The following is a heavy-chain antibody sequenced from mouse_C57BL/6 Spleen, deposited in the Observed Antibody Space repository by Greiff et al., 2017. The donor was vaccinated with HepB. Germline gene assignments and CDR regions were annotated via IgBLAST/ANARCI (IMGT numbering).Heavy chain of an antibody. CDR3: ARSHYGSSYGFAY. CDR1: GYTFTSYG. D-gene: IGHD1-1*01. J-gene: IGHJ3*01. Sequence: VQLQQSGAELARPGASVKLSCKASGYTFTSYGISWVKQRTGQGLEWTGEIYPRSGNTYYNEKFKGKATLTADKSSSTAYMELRSLTSEDSAVYFCARSHYGSSYGFAYWGQGTLVTVSA. V-gene: IGHV1-81*01. CDR2: IYPRSGNT.